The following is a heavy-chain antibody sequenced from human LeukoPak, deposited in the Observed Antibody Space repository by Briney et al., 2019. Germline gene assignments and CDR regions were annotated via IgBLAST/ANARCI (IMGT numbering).Heavy chain of an antibody. J-gene: IGHJ6*02. CDR3: ARAPLVVVTADYGMDV. D-gene: IGHD2-21*02. CDR2: ISSSSSYI. CDR1: GFTFSDYW. Sequence: PGGSLRLSCAGSGFTFSDYWMHWVRQAPGKGLEWVSSISSSSSYIYYADSVKGRFTISRDNAKNSLYLQMNSLRADDTAVYYCARAPLVVVTADYGMDVWGQGTTVTVSS. V-gene: IGHV3-21*01.